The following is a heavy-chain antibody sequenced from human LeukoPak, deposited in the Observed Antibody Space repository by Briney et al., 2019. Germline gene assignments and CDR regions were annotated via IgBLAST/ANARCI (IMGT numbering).Heavy chain of an antibody. Sequence: SETLSLTCTVSGGSITGSDYYWGWIRQPPGKGLEWFGSIHYTGTTYYHPSLKSRVTLSADTSKNQLSLRLSSVTAADAAAYYCTTIKCEIIFGYFDFWGQGILVTVSS. J-gene: IGHJ4*02. CDR3: TTIKCEIIFGYFDF. V-gene: IGHV4-39*07. CDR2: IHYTGTT. CDR1: GGSITGSDYY. D-gene: IGHD3-10*01.